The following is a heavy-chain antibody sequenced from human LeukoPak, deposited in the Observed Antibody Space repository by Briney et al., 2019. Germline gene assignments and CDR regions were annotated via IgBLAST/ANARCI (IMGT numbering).Heavy chain of an antibody. CDR3: ARGRDIVVVPAAMDSGDY. CDR2: INHSGST. J-gene: IGHJ4*02. V-gene: IGHV4-34*01. D-gene: IGHD2-2*01. Sequence: SETLSLTCAVYGGSFSGYYWSWIRQPPGKGLEWIGEINHSGSTNYNPSLKSRVTISVDTSKNQFSLKLSSVTAADTAAYYCARGRDIVVVPAAMDSGDYWGQGTLVTVSS. CDR1: GGSFSGYY.